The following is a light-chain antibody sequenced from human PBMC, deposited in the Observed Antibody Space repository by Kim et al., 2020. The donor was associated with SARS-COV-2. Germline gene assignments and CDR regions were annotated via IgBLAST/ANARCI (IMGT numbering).Light chain of an antibody. J-gene: IGLJ3*02. CDR3: QSYDRSGSKL. V-gene: IGLV1-40*01. CDR2: GVS. CDR1: SSNIGAGYD. Sequence: ELTQPPSVSGAPGQRVTISCTGSSSNIGAGYDVHWYQQVPGTVPKLLIYGVSYRPSGVPDRFSGSKSGTSVSLVITGLQPEDEVDYYCQSYDRSGSKLFGGGTQLTVL.